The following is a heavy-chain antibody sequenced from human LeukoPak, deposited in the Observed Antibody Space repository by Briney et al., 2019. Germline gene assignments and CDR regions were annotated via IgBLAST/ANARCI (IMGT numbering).Heavy chain of an antibody. Sequence: GGSLRLSCAASGFTFRSYWMHWVRQAPGKGLEWVSAISGSGGSTYYADSVKGRFTISRDNSKNTLYLQMNSLRAEDTAVYYCAKELQLRIPFFSYWGQGTLVTVSS. CDR2: ISGSGGST. J-gene: IGHJ4*02. V-gene: IGHV3-23*01. CDR1: GFTFRSYW. D-gene: IGHD3-3*01. CDR3: AKELQLRIPFFSY.